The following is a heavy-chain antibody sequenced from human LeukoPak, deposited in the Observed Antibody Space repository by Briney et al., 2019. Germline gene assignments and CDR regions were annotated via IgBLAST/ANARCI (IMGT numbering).Heavy chain of an antibody. CDR3: ARAQTVVVTAPFDY. J-gene: IGHJ4*02. CDR2: ISSSGSTI. V-gene: IGHV3-48*03. Sequence: GGSLRLSCAASGFTFSSYEMNWVRQAPGKGLEWISYISSSGSTIYYADSVKGRFTISRDNAKNSLYLQMNSLRAEDTAVYYCARAQTVVVTAPFDYWGQGTLVTVSS. D-gene: IGHD2-21*02. CDR1: GFTFSSYE.